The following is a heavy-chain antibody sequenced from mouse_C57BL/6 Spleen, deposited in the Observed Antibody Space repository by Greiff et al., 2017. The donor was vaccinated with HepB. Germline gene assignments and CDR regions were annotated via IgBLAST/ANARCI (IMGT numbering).Heavy chain of an antibody. Sequence: QVQLKESGPELVKPGASVKISCKASGYAFSSSWMNWVKQRPGKGLEWIGRIYPGDGDTNYNGKFKGKATLTADKSSSTAYMQLSSLTSEDSAVYFCAYYDYDSWFAYWGQGTLVTVSA. J-gene: IGHJ3*01. V-gene: IGHV1-82*01. CDR2: IYPGDGDT. CDR3: AYYDYDSWFAY. D-gene: IGHD2-4*01. CDR1: GYAFSSSW.